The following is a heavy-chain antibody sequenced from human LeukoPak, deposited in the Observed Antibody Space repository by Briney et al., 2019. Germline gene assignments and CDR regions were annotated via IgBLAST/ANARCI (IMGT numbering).Heavy chain of an antibody. CDR1: GFIFSSHW. D-gene: IGHD5-12*01. Sequence: GGSLRLSCEASGFIFSSHWMSWVRQAPGKGLEWVANIKQDGSEKYYVDSVKGRSTISRDNAKNSLYLQMNSLGAEDTAVYYCARDHVVATILFDYWGQGTLVTVSS. V-gene: IGHV3-7*01. CDR3: ARDHVVATILFDY. J-gene: IGHJ4*02. CDR2: IKQDGSEK.